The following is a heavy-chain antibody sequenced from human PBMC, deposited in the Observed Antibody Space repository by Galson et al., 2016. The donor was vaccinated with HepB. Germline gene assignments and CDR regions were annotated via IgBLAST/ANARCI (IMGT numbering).Heavy chain of an antibody. CDR1: GGSFSGDH. CDR3: ARSGSRYNWNDDTLGSYYYYFMDV. J-gene: IGHJ6*03. V-gene: IGHV4-34*01. D-gene: IGHD1-20*01. Sequence: ATLSLTCAVYGGSFSGDHWPWLRQPPGKGLDWIGEMYCRGRTTFNPYLTSRVPISVDPSKNQFSLKPSSVTAADTAVYYCARSGSRYNWNDDTLGSYYYYFMDVWGKGTTVTVSS. CDR2: MYCRGRT.